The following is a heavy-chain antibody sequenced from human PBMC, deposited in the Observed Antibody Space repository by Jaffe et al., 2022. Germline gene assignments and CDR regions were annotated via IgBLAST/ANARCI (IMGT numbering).Heavy chain of an antibody. CDR1: GFTFSSYE. CDR2: ISSSGSTI. J-gene: IGHJ4*02. Sequence: EVQLVESGGGLVQPGGSLRLSCAASGFTFSSYEMNWVRQAPGKGLEWVSYISSSGSTIYYADSVKGRFTISRDNAKNSLYLQMNSLRAEDTAVYYCARDPDYYDSSGYYYSPRLLFDYWGQGTLVTVSS. CDR3: ARDPDYYDSSGYYYSPRLLFDY. D-gene: IGHD3-22*01. V-gene: IGHV3-48*03.